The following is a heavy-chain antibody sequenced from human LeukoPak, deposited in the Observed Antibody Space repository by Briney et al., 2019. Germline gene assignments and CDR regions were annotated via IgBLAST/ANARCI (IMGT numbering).Heavy chain of an antibody. CDR2: INPNSGGT. V-gene: IGHV1-2*02. Sequence: ASVKVSCKASGYTFTDYYIHWVRQAPGQGLEWMGWINPNSGGTNYAQKFQGRVTMTRDTSISTAYMELSRLRSDDTAVYYCATTVTKRSFYYYYMDVWGKGTTVTISS. D-gene: IGHD4-17*01. CDR3: ATTVTKRSFYYYYMDV. J-gene: IGHJ6*03. CDR1: GYTFTDYY.